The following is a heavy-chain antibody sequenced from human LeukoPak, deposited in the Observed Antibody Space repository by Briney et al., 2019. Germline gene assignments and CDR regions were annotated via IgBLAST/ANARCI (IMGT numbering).Heavy chain of an antibody. CDR1: GGSISSYY. V-gene: IGHV4-59*01. D-gene: IGHD5-24*01. Sequence: SEALSLTCTVSGGSISSYYWSWIRQPPGKGLEWIGYIYYSGSTNYNPSLKSRVTISVDTSKNQFSLKLSSVTAADTAVYYCARARRDGYNHFDYWGQGTLVTVSS. J-gene: IGHJ4*02. CDR3: ARARRDGYNHFDY. CDR2: IYYSGST.